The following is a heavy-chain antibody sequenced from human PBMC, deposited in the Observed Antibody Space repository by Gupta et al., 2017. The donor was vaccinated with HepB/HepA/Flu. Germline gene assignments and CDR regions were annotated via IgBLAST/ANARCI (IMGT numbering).Heavy chain of an antibody. CDR2: INPNSGGT. J-gene: IGHJ6*03. V-gene: IGHV1-2*02. CDR3: ARDSGAYYDFWSGYYHYYYMDV. Sequence: QVQLVQSGAEVKKPGASVKVSCKASGYTFTGYYMPWVRQAPGQGLEWMGWINPNSGGTNYAQKFQGRVTMTRDTSISTAYMELSRLRSDDTAVYYCARDSGAYYDFWSGYYHYYYMDVWGKGTTVTVSS. CDR1: GYTFTGYY. D-gene: IGHD3-3*01.